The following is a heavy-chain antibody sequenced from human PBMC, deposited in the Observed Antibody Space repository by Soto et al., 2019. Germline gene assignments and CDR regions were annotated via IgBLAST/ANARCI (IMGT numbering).Heavy chain of an antibody. Sequence: SETLSLTCAVYGGSFSGYYWSWIRQPPGKGLEWIGEINHSGSANYNPSLKSRVTISVDTSKNQFSLKLSSVTAADTAVYYCARAVTTWYNYYYGMDVWGQGTTVTVS. CDR2: INHSGSA. V-gene: IGHV4-34*01. CDR3: ARAVTTWYNYYYGMDV. CDR1: GGSFSGYY. D-gene: IGHD4-17*01. J-gene: IGHJ6*02.